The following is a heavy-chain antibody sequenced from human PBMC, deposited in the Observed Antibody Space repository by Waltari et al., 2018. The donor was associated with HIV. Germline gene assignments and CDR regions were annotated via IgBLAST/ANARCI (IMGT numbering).Heavy chain of an antibody. CDR1: GFTFSSFS. J-gene: IGHJ5*02. CDR2: ISSSSSTI. Sequence: EVQLVESGGGLVQPGGSLRLSCAASGFTFSSFSMNWVRQAPGKGLEWVSYISSSSSTIYYADSVKGRFTISRDNAKNSLYLQMNSLRDEDTAVYYCAGGLMTTSPTWGQGTLVTVSS. CDR3: AGGLMTTSPT. D-gene: IGHD4-17*01. V-gene: IGHV3-48*02.